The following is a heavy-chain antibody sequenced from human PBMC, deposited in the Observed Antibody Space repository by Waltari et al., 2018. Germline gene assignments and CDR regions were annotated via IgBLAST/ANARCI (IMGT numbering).Heavy chain of an antibody. Sequence: QVQLVESGGGVVQPGRSLRLSCAASDFTFSSYGMHWVRQAPGKGLEWVAVISYDGSNKYYADSVNGRFTISRDNSKNTLYLEMNSVKTEDMAVYYCAKDGSRSSYYFDYWGQGTLVTVSS. CDR2: ISYDGSNK. J-gene: IGHJ4*02. CDR1: DFTFSSYG. D-gene: IGHD6-6*01. CDR3: AKDGSRSSYYFDY. V-gene: IGHV3-30*18.